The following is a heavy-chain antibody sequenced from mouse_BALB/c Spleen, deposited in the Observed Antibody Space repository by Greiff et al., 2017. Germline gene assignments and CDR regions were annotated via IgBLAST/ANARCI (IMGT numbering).Heavy chain of an antibody. D-gene: IGHD2-1*01. J-gene: IGHJ4*01. CDR1: GFTFSSYT. CDR2: ISSGGSYT. CDR3: TRDDYGNYYAMDY. V-gene: IGHV5-6-4*01. Sequence: EVKLVESGGGLVKPGGSLKLSCAASGFTFSSYTMSWVRQTPEKRLEWVATISSGGSYTYYPDSVKGRFTISRDNAKNTLYLQMSSLKSEDTAMYYCTRDDYGNYYAMDYWGQGTSVTVSS.